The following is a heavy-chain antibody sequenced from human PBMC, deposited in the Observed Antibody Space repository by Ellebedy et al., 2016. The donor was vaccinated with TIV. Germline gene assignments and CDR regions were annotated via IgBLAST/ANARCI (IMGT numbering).Heavy chain of an antibody. D-gene: IGHD2-2*01. Sequence: GESLKISCAASGFAVSSNYMTWVRQAPGRGLEWVSLIYSDGNTNYADSVRGRFTISSDNAKNSLYLQMDSLRAEDTAVYYCARDKVPAALDAFDIWGQGTMVTVSS. V-gene: IGHV3-66*01. CDR1: GFAVSSNY. CDR3: ARDKVPAALDAFDI. J-gene: IGHJ3*02. CDR2: IYSDGNT.